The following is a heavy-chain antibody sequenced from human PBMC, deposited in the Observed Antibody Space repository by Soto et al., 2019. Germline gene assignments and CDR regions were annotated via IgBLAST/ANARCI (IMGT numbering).Heavy chain of an antibody. D-gene: IGHD6-19*01. CDR2: IYYSGST. CDR3: ARDSGGGAVAP. J-gene: IGHJ5*02. V-gene: IGHV4-59*01. Sequence: PSETLCLSCTVAGGSSIGYDGSWIRQPPGKGLEWIGYIYYSGSTNYNPSLKSRVTISVDTSKNQFSLKLSSVTAADTAVYYCARDSGGGAVAPWGQGTLVTVSS. CDR1: GGSSIGYD.